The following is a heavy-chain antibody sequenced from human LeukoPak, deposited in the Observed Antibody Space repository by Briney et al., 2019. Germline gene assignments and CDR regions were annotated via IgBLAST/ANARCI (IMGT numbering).Heavy chain of an antibody. CDR1: GASISSYY. J-gene: IGHJ4*02. CDR2: IYYSGST. Sequence: SETLSLTCTVSGASISSYYWTWLRQPPGRGLEWIGSIYYSGSTYYNPSLKSRVTISVDTSKSQFSLKLSSVTAVDTAVYFCARGLPAYYFDFWGQGTLVPVSS. V-gene: IGHV4-59*12. D-gene: IGHD2-15*01. CDR3: ARGLPAYYFDF.